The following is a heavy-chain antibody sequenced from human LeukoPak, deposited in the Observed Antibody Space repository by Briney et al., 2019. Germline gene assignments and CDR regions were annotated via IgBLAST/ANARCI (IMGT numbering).Heavy chain of an antibody. CDR3: ARRGYYDSSGHDF. J-gene: IGHJ4*02. D-gene: IGHD3-22*01. Sequence: PGGSLRLSCAASGLRFSDYYVSWIRQAPGKGLEWVSSISGRSTDIYYADSVKGRFTISRDNAKNSLYLQMNSLRAEDTAIYYCARRGYYDSSGHDFWGQGTLVTVSS. CDR2: ISGRSTDI. V-gene: IGHV3-11*03. CDR1: GLRFSDYY.